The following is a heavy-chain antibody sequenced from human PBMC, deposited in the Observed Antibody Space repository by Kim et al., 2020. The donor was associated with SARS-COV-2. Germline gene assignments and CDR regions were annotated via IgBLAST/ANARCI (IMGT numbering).Heavy chain of an antibody. D-gene: IGHD5-18*01. CDR1: GGSFSGYY. Sequence: SETLSLTCAVYGGSFSGYYWSWIRQPPGKGLEWIGEINHSGSTNYTPSLKSRVTISVDTSKNQFSLRLNSVTAADTAVYYCARGHGTAMVSFDYWGQGTLVTASS. CDR3: ARGHGTAMVSFDY. CDR2: INHSGST. J-gene: IGHJ4*02. V-gene: IGHV4-34*01.